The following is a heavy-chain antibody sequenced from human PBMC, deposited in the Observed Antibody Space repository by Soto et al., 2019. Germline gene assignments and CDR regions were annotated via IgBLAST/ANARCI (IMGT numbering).Heavy chain of an antibody. CDR1: GGTFSSYT. J-gene: IGHJ4*02. D-gene: IGHD4-17*01. V-gene: IGHV1-69*08. CDR3: ARDPEYGDGNFDY. Sequence: QVQLVQSGAEVKKPGSSVKVSCKASGGTFSSYTISWVRQAPGQGLEWMGRIIPILGIANYAQKFQGRVTITADKSTSTAYMELSSLRSEDTAVYYCARDPEYGDGNFDYWGQGTLVTVSS. CDR2: IIPILGIA.